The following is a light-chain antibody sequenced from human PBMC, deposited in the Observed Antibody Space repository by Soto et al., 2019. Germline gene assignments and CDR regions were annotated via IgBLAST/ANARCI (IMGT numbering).Light chain of an antibody. V-gene: IGLV1-40*01. CDR2: GNS. Sequence: QAVVTQPPSVSGAPGQRVTISCTGSDSNIGAGYDVHWYQQLPGTAPKLLIYGNSNRPSGVPDRFSGSKSGTSASLAITGLQAEDEADYYCQSYDSSLSGSLFGGGTKLTVL. CDR3: QSYDSSLSGSL. J-gene: IGLJ2*01. CDR1: DSNIGAGYD.